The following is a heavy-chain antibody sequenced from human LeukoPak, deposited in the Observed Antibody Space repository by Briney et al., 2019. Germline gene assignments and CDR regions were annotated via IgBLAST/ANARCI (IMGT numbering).Heavy chain of an antibody. CDR3: ARSDPAYDFWSGYYTSDTNFDH. CDR1: GGTFSSYA. CDR2: IIPIFGTA. D-gene: IGHD3-3*01. Sequence: SVKVSCKASGGTFSSYAISWVRQAPGQGLEWMGGIIPIFGTANYAQKFQGRVTITADESTSTAYMELSSLRSEDTAVYYCARSDPAYDFWSGYYTSDTNFDHWGQGTLVTVSS. J-gene: IGHJ4*02. V-gene: IGHV1-69*13.